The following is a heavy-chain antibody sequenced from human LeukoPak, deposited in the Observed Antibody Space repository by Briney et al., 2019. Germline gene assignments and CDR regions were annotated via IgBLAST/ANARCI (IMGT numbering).Heavy chain of an antibody. CDR1: GFTFSSPW. CDR3: ASGSGDYGDPLDY. CDR2: ISGDGSEI. J-gene: IGHJ4*02. V-gene: IGHV3-74*01. Sequence: GGSLRLSCSASGFTFSSPWMHWVRQAPGKGLVWVAHISGDGSEINYAGSVRGRFTISRDNAKSTLYLQMNSLRAEDTAVYYCASGSGDYGDPLDYGAKGPLVTAS. D-gene: IGHD4-17*01.